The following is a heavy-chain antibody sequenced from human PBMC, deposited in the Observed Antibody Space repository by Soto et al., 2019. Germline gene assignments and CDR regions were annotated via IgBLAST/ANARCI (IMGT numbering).Heavy chain of an antibody. CDR3: ARSPIVGATNFDS. CDR1: GFTFSSYS. J-gene: IGHJ4*02. Sequence: EVQLVESGGGLVQPGGSLRLSCAASGFTFSSYSMNWVRQAPGKGLEWVSYISSSSSTIYYADSVKGRFTISRDNAKNSLYQQRNSLRAEDTAVYYCARSPIVGATNFDSWGQGPLVTVSS. D-gene: IGHD1-26*01. V-gene: IGHV3-48*01. CDR2: ISSSSSTI.